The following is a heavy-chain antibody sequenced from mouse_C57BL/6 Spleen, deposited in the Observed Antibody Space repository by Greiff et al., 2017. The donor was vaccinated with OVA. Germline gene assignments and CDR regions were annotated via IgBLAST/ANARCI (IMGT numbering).Heavy chain of an antibody. J-gene: IGHJ1*03. Sequence: QVQLQQSGAELAKPGASVKLSCKASGYTFTSYWMHWVKQRPGQGLEWIGYINPSSGYTKYNQKFKDKATLTADKSSSTAYMQLSSLTYEDSAGYYCAYGSSEGYFDVWGTGTTVTVSS. CDR2: INPSSGYT. CDR1: GYTFTSYW. CDR3: AYGSSEGYFDV. V-gene: IGHV1-7*01. D-gene: IGHD1-1*01.